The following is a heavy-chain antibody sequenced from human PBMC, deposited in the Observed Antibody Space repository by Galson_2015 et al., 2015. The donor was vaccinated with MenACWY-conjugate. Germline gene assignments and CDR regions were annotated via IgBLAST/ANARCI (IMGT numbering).Heavy chain of an antibody. CDR2: INLDGSVK. Sequence: SLRLSCAASGFTFSNYWMTWVRQAPGKGLEWVANINLDGSVKNYVDSVKGRFTISRDNAENSLRLQMDSLRAEDTAVYYCARDPPHYYDNNYDMDVWGQGTTVTVSS. CDR3: ARDPPHYYDNNYDMDV. D-gene: IGHD3-22*01. J-gene: IGHJ6*02. V-gene: IGHV3-7*03. CDR1: GFTFSNYW.